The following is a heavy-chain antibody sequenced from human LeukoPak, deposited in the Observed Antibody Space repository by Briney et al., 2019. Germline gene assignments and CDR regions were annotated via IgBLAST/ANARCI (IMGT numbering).Heavy chain of an antibody. Sequence: GASVKVSCKASGYTFTSYGISWVRQAPGQGLEWMGWISAYNGNTNYAQKLQGRVTMTTDTSTSTAYMELRSLRSDDTAVYYCARESATYDILTGYYERNFDYWGQGTLVTVSS. J-gene: IGHJ4*02. V-gene: IGHV1-18*01. D-gene: IGHD3-9*01. CDR3: ARESATYDILTGYYERNFDY. CDR2: ISAYNGNT. CDR1: GYTFTSYG.